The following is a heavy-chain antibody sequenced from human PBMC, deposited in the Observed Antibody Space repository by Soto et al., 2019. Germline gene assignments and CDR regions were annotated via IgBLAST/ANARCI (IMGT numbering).Heavy chain of an antibody. CDR2: IKQDRSEQ. V-gene: IGHV3-7*05. J-gene: IGHJ6*02. Sequence: EVQLVESGGGLVQPGGSLRLSCAASGFTFSGYWMSWVRQAPGKGLEWVANIKQDRSEQFYVDSVKGRFTISRDNAKNSLYLQMNSLRAEDTAVYYCAREAVWGQGTTVTVSS. CDR1: GFTFSGYW. CDR3: AREAV.